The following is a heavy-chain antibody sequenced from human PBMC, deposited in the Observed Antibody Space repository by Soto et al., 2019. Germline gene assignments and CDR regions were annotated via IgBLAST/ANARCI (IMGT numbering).Heavy chain of an antibody. D-gene: IGHD2-15*01. J-gene: IGHJ4*02. CDR2: ISGSGGST. CDR1: GFTFSSYA. CDR3: AKQYCSGGSCYSGVQYFDY. V-gene: IGHV3-23*01. Sequence: EVQLLESGGGLVQPGGSLRLSCAASGFTFSSYAMSWVRQAPGKGLEWVSAISGSGGSTYYADSVKGRFTISRDNSKNTLYLQMNSLSAEDTAVYYCAKQYCSGGSCYSGVQYFDYWGQGTLVTVSS.